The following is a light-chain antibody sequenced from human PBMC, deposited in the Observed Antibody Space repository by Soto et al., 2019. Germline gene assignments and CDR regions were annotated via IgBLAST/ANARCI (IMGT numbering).Light chain of an antibody. CDR2: GAS. CDR1: QSVSSSY. J-gene: IGKJ1*01. CDR3: QQYNNYPRT. Sequence: EIVLTQFPGTLSLSPGERATLSCRASQSVSSSYLAWYQQKPGQAPRLLIYGASSRATGIPDRISGSGSGTDFTLTISRLEPEDFAVYYCQQYNNYPRTFGQGTKVEIK. V-gene: IGKV3-20*01.